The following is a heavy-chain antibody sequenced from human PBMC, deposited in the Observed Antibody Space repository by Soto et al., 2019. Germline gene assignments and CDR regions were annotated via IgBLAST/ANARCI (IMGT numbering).Heavy chain of an antibody. CDR3: ARDAVPGSGDYHRDY. CDR2: IIPIFGTA. CDR1: GGTFSSYA. Sequence: QVQLVQSGAEVKKPGSSVKISCKASGGTFSSYAISWVRQAPGQGLEWMGGIIPIFGTANYAQKFQGRVTLTADESTSTAYMELSSLRSEDTAVYYCARDAVPGSGDYHRDYLGQGTLVTVSS. V-gene: IGHV1-69*12. J-gene: IGHJ4*02. D-gene: IGHD4-17*01.